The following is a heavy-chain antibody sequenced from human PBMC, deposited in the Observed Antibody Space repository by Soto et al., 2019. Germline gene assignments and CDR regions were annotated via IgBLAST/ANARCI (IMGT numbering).Heavy chain of an antibody. D-gene: IGHD7-27*01. J-gene: IGHJ4*02. CDR2: FHSSGIT. Sequence: KTSETLSLTCTVSGGSITTNGHYWGWIRQPPGKGLEWTGTFHSSGITFYNPSLKSRVSIHVDTSNNQFSLKMSSVTAADTAVYYCARHIWDYAVYWGQGILVTVSS. V-gene: IGHV4-39*01. CDR1: GGSITTNGHY. CDR3: ARHIWDYAVY.